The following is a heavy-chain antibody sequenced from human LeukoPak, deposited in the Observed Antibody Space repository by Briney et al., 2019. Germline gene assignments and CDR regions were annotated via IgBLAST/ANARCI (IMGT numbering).Heavy chain of an antibody. J-gene: IGHJ4*02. V-gene: IGHV3-23*01. CDR2: ISGSGGST. D-gene: IGHD3-10*01. CDR3: ATANRGDYYGYYFDY. CDR1: GFTFSSYA. Sequence: GGSLRLSCAAAGFTFSSYAMSWVRQAPGKGLEWVLAISGSGGSTYYADSVKGRFTISRENSKNPLYLPMNRLRAEDTAVSYCATANRGDYYGYYFDYWGPRTLVTVSP.